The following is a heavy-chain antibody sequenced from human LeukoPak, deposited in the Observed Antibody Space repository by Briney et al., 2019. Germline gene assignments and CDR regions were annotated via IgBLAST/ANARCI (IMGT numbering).Heavy chain of an antibody. CDR3: ARDYDGGNSFDY. V-gene: IGHV3-30-3*01. CDR1: GFTFSSYA. D-gene: IGHD4-23*01. J-gene: IGHJ4*02. CDR2: ISYDGSNK. Sequence: GGSLRLSCAASGFTFSSYAMHWVRQAPGKGLEWVAVISYDGSNKYYADSVKGRFTISRDNSKNTLYLQMNSLRAEDTAVYYCARDYDGGNSFDYWGQGTLVTVSS.